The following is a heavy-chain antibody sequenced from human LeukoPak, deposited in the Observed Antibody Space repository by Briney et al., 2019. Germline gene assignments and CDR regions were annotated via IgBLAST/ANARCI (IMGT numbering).Heavy chain of an antibody. Sequence: GASVKVSCKASGYTFTNYYMHWVRQAPGQGLEWMGIINPSGGGTSYAQKFQGRLTMTRDTSTTTVYMELSSLRSEDTAMYYCATVDSYGPVNWFDPWGQGTLVTVSS. CDR2: INPSGGGT. D-gene: IGHD5-18*01. J-gene: IGHJ5*02. CDR1: GYTFTNYY. CDR3: ATVDSYGPVNWFDP. V-gene: IGHV1-46*01.